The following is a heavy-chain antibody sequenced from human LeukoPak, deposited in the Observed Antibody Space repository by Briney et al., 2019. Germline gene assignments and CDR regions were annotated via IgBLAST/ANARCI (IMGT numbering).Heavy chain of an antibody. CDR2: TYYSGST. CDR1: GGSISSSSYY. CDR3: AREANWFDP. Sequence: SETLSLTCTVSGGSISSSSYYWGWIRQPPGKGLEWIGSTYYSGSTYYNPSLKSRVTISVDTSKNQFSLKLSSVTAADTAVYYCAREANWFDPWGQGTLVTVSS. J-gene: IGHJ5*02. V-gene: IGHV4-39*02.